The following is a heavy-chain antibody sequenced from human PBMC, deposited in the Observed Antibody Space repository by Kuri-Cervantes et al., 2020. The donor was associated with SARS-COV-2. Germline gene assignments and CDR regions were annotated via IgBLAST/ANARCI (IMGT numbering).Heavy chain of an antibody. V-gene: IGHV3-11*03. CDR3: ASRGNSRNWYFDL. CDR2: ISSSSSYT. Sequence: GESLKISCAASGFTFSDHYMSWIRQAPGKGLEWVSYISSSSSYTNYADSVKGRFTISRDNAKNSLYLQMNSLIAEDTAVYYCASRGNSRNWYFDLWGRGTQVTVSS. D-gene: IGHD2/OR15-2a*01. J-gene: IGHJ2*01. CDR1: GFTFSDHY.